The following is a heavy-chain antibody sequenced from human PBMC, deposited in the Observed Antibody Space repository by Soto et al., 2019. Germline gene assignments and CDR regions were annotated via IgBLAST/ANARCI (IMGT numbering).Heavy chain of an antibody. D-gene: IGHD3-10*01. CDR2: IIPISDTT. CDR3: ARSYYGSGRGYGMDV. CDR1: GGTFSSYI. Sequence: ASVKVSCKASGGTFSSYIINWVRQAPGQGLEWMGRIIPISDTTDYARKFQGRVTITADESTSIVFMEMSSLRFEDTAVYYCARSYYGSGRGYGMDVWGQGTTVTVSS. J-gene: IGHJ6*02. V-gene: IGHV1-69*13.